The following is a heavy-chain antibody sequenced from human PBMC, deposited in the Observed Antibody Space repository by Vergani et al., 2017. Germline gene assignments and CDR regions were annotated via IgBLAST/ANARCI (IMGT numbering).Heavy chain of an antibody. J-gene: IGHJ4*02. Sequence: QVQLQESGPGLVKPSGTLSLTCAVSGGSISNNNWWSWVRQPPGKGLEWIGEIYHSGSTTYNPSLKRRVTIVVDKSKNQFSLKLNSVTAADTAVYYCARDGQGPVRGGFDSWGQGTLVTVSS. CDR3: ARDGQGPVRGGFDS. CDR2: IYHSGST. CDR1: GGSISNNNW. D-gene: IGHD3-10*01. V-gene: IGHV4-4*02.